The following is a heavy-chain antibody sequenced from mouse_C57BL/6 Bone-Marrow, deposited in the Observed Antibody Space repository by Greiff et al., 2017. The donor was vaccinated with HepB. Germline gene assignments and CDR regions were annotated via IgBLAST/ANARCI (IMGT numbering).Heavy chain of an antibody. D-gene: IGHD1-1*01. V-gene: IGHV5-6*01. J-gene: IGHJ1*03. CDR1: GFTFSSYG. CDR3: ARHGSSHFDV. CDR2: ISSGGSYT. Sequence: EVKLVESGGDLVKPGGSLKLSCAASGFTFSSYGMSWVRQTPDKRLEWVATISSGGSYTYYPDSVKGRFTISRDNAKHTLYLQMSSLKSEDTAMYYCARHGSSHFDVWGTGTTVTVSS.